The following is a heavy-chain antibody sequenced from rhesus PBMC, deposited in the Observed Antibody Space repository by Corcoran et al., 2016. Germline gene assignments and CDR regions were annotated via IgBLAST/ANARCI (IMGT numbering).Heavy chain of an antibody. D-gene: IGHD6-25*01. V-gene: IGHV4-106*01. CDR3: AGGGGGSWNFDY. J-gene: IGHJ4*01. CDR1: GGSISGYYP. Sequence: QVQLQESGPGVVKPSQTLSLTCAVSGGSISGYYPWSWIRQPPGKGLEWIGYIYGGSGSSSYKPSLQSRVIISIDTSKHQFSLKLSSVTAADTGVYYCAGGGGGSWNFDYWGQGVLVTVSS. CDR2: IYGGSGSS.